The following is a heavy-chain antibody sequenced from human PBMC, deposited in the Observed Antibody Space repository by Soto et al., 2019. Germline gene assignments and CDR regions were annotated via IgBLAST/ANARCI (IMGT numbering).Heavy chain of an antibody. Sequence: SETLSLTCAVSGYSISSGYYWGWIRQPPGKGLEWIGSIYHSGSTYYNPSLKSRVTISVDTSKNQFSLKLSSVTAADTAVYYCASGGVADAFDIWGQGKMVTFSS. CDR1: GYSISSGYY. CDR2: IYHSGST. J-gene: IGHJ3*02. CDR3: ASGGVADAFDI. V-gene: IGHV4-38-2*01. D-gene: IGHD3-3*01.